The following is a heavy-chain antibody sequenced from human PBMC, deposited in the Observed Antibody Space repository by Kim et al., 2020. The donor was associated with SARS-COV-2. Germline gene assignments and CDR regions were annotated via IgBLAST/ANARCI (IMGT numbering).Heavy chain of an antibody. CDR1: GYTFTGFA. CDR2: INPDDGNA. V-gene: IGHV1-3*01. D-gene: IGHD2-2*01. CDR3: ARDGSTSWGY. J-gene: IGHJ4*02. Sequence: ASVKVSCKASGYTFTGFAIHWVRQAPGQRPEWVGWINPDDGNAKYSQKFQGRVTITRDTSANTAFMELSSLRFEDTAVYYCARDGSTSWGYWGQGTLVTVSS.